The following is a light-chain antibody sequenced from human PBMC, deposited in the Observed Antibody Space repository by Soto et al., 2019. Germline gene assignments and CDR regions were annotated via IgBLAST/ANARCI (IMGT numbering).Light chain of an antibody. Sequence: QSVLTQPASVSGSPGQSITISCTGTRSDVGGYDFVYWHQQHPGKAPKLVIYEVSKRPSGVPDRFSGSKSGNTASLTVSGLQAEDEADYYCSSYAGSNDFVFGTGTKVTVL. V-gene: IGLV2-8*01. J-gene: IGLJ1*01. CDR2: EVS. CDR1: RSDVGGYDF. CDR3: SSYAGSNDFV.